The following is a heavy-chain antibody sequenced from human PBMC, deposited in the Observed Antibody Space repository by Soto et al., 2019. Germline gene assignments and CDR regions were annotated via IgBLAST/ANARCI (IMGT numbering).Heavy chain of an antibody. Sequence: SQTLSLTCAISGDSVSSNSAAWNWLRQSPSRGLEWLGRTYYRSKWYNDYAVSVKSRITINPDTSKNQFSLQLNSVTPEDTAVYYCASSVAGYDFGLRAFDIWGQGTMVTVSS. V-gene: IGHV6-1*01. CDR1: GDSVSSNSAA. CDR3: ASSVAGYDFGLRAFDI. D-gene: IGHD5-12*01. J-gene: IGHJ3*02. CDR2: TYYRSKWYN.